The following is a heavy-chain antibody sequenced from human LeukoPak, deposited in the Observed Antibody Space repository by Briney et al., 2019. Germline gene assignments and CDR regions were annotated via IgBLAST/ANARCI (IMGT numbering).Heavy chain of an antibody. CDR3: AREDGWPLNAFDI. CDR2: IIPIFGTA. V-gene: IGHV1-69*13. Sequence: GASVKVSCKASGDTFSSYAISWVRQAPGQGLEWMGGIIPIFGTANYAQKFQGRVTITADESTSTAYMELSSLRSEDTAVYYCAREDGWPLNAFDIWGQGTMVTVSS. J-gene: IGHJ3*02. CDR1: GDTFSSYA. D-gene: IGHD6-19*01.